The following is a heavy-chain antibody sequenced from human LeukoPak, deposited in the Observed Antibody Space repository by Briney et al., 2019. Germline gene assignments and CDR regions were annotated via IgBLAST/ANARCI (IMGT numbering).Heavy chain of an antibody. CDR3: ARTTIPRSFDY. D-gene: IGHD5-12*01. CDR1: GGSISSGSYY. Sequence: TASETLSLTCTVSGGSISSGSYYWSWIRQPAGKGLEWIGRIYTSGSTNYNPSLKSRVTISVDTSKNQFSLKLSSVTAADTAVYYCARTTIPRSFDYWGQGTLVTVSS. J-gene: IGHJ4*02. CDR2: IYTSGST. V-gene: IGHV4-61*02.